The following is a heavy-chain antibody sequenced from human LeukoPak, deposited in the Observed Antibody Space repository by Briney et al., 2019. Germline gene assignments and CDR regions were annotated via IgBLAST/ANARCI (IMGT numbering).Heavy chain of an antibody. D-gene: IGHD6-13*01. CDR1: GSTFSSYA. CDR2: IIPIFGTA. J-gene: IGHJ5*02. Sequence: GSSVKVSCKASGSTFSSYAISWVRQAPGQGLEWMGGIIPIFGTANYAQKFQGRVTITADESTSTAYMELSSLRSEDTAVYYCARGGAAAENWFDPWGQGTLVTVSS. CDR3: ARGGAAAENWFDP. V-gene: IGHV1-69*01.